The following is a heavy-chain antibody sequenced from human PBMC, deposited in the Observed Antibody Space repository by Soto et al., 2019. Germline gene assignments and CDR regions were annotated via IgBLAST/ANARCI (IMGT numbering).Heavy chain of an antibody. Sequence: VQLLESGGGLVQPGGSLRLSCAASGFTFSSYAMSWVRQAPGKGLEWVSAISGSGGSTYYADSVKGRFTISRDNSKNTLYLQMNSLRAEDTAVYYCAAGTGIQLWFDYWGQGTLVTVSS. CDR1: GFTFSSYA. D-gene: IGHD5-18*01. CDR3: AAGTGIQLWFDY. J-gene: IGHJ4*02. V-gene: IGHV3-23*01. CDR2: ISGSGGST.